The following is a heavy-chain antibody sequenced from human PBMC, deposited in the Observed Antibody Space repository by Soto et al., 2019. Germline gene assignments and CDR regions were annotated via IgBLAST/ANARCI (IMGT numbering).Heavy chain of an antibody. J-gene: IGHJ6*02. V-gene: IGHV3-33*01. Sequence: PGGSLRLSCGASGFTFSSYGMHWVRQAPGKGLEWVAVIWYDGSNKYHADSVKGRFTISRDNSKNTLYLQMNSLRAEDTAVYYCARGSSRNRYYYYYGMDVWGQGTTVTVSS. D-gene: IGHD6-13*01. CDR2: IWYDGSNK. CDR1: GFTFSSYG. CDR3: ARGSSRNRYYYYYGMDV.